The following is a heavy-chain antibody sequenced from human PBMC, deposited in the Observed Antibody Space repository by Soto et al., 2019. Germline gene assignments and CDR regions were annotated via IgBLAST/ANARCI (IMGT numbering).Heavy chain of an antibody. CDR1: GGSFSGYY. CDR2: INHSGST. D-gene: IGHD3-16*01. V-gene: IGHV4-34*01. Sequence: SETLSLTCAVYGGSFSGYYWSWIRQPPGKGLEWIGEINHSGSTNYNPSLRSRVTISVDTSKNQFSLKLSSVTAADTAVYYCARSGWGPRDYWGQGTLVTGSS. CDR3: ARSGWGPRDY. J-gene: IGHJ4*02.